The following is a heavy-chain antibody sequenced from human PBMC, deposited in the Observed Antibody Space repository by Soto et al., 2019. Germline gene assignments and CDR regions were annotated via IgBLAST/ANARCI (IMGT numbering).Heavy chain of an antibody. CDR2: IYYSGST. Sequence: PSETLSLTCDVSGDTISTGGYTWAWIRQPPGKALEWFGSIYYSGSTYYNPSLKSRVTISVDTSKNQFSLKLSSVTAADTAVYYCARGGIAAAGLTDYYYYYGMEVWGQGTTVTVSS. J-gene: IGHJ6*02. V-gene: IGHV4-30-2*03. CDR3: ARGGIAAAGLTDYYYYYGMEV. D-gene: IGHD6-13*01. CDR1: GDTISTGGYT.